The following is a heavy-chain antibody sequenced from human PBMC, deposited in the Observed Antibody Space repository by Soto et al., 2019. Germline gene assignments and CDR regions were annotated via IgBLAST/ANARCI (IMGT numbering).Heavy chain of an antibody. Sequence: QVQLVQSGAEVKKPGSSVKVSCKASGGTFSSYAISWVRQAPGQGLEWMGGIIPIFGTANYAQKFQGRVTITAAESTSTAYMELSSRRSEDTAVYYCARDQRYDFWSGYSSRGYYGMDVWGQGTTVTVSS. CDR2: IIPIFGTA. CDR3: ARDQRYDFWSGYSSRGYYGMDV. CDR1: GGTFSSYA. J-gene: IGHJ6*02. V-gene: IGHV1-69*01. D-gene: IGHD3-3*01.